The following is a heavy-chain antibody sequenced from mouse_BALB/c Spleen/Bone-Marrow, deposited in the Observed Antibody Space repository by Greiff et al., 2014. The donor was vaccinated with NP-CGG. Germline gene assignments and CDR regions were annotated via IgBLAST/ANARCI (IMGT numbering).Heavy chain of an antibody. CDR2: IHPNSGNT. Sequence: QVQLQQSGSVLARPGASVKLSCKASGYTFTSSWMHWAKQRPGQGLEWIGEIHPNSGNTNYNEKFKGKATLTVDTSSSTAYVDLSSLTSEDSAVYYCANYYGSSSYWGQGTALTVSS. J-gene: IGHJ2*01. D-gene: IGHD1-1*01. CDR1: GYTFTSSW. V-gene: IGHV1S130*01. CDR3: ANYYGSSSY.